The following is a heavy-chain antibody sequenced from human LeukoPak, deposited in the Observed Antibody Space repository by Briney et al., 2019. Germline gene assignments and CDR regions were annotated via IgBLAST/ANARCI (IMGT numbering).Heavy chain of an antibody. Sequence: GVSLRLSCAASGFTVSSYSMNWVRQAPGKGLEWVSYISGSSHAIFYADSVKGRFTISRDNAKNLLYLQMNSLRAEDTAVYYCTRDQPRTPDVFDLWGQGTMVTVSS. J-gene: IGHJ3*01. V-gene: IGHV3-48*04. CDR2: ISGSSHAI. D-gene: IGHD1-14*01. CDR1: GFTVSSYS. CDR3: TRDQPRTPDVFDL.